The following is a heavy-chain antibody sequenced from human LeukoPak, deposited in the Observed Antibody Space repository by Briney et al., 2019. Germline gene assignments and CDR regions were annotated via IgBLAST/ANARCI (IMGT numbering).Heavy chain of an antibody. J-gene: IGHJ4*02. CDR1: GFTFSSYA. V-gene: IGHV3-30-3*01. Sequence: GGSLRLSCAASGFTFSSYAMHWVRQAPGKGLEWVAVISYDGSNKCYADSVKGRFTISRDNSKNTLFLQMDSLRAEDTALYYCARDLSPNTAAGMYYFDYWGQGALVTVSS. CDR3: ARDLSPNTAAGMYYFDY. CDR2: ISYDGSNK. D-gene: IGHD6-13*01.